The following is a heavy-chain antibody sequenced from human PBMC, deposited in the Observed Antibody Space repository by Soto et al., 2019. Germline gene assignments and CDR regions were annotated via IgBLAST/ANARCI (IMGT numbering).Heavy chain of an antibody. CDR3: AREQILSSSDAFDI. D-gene: IGHD6-6*01. CDR2: INHSGST. V-gene: IGHV4-34*01. CDR1: GGSFSGYY. J-gene: IGHJ3*02. Sequence: SEALSLTCAVYGGSFSGYYCSWIRQPPGKGLEWIGEINHSGSTNYNPSLKSRVTISVDTPKNQFSLKLSSVTAADTAVYYCAREQILSSSDAFDIWGQGTIVTVS.